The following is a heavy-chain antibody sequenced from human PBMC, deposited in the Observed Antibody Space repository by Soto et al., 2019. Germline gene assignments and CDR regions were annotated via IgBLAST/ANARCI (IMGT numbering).Heavy chain of an antibody. CDR2: ISYDGSNK. CDR3: ARVDGDYDLAYYYYGMDV. J-gene: IGHJ6*02. D-gene: IGHD4-17*01. Sequence: GGSLRLSCAASGFTFSSYAMHWVRQAPGKGLEWVAVISYDGSNKYYADSVKGRFTISRDNSKNTLYLQMNSLRAEDTAVYYCARVDGDYDLAYYYYGMDVWGQGTTVTVSS. V-gene: IGHV3-30-3*01. CDR1: GFTFSSYA.